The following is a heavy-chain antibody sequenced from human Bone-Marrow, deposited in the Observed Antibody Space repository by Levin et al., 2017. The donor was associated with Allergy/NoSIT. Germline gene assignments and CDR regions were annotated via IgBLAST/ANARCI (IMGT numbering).Heavy chain of an antibody. J-gene: IGHJ5*02. D-gene: IGHD2-8*01. Sequence: GESLKISCKASGYTFTSYGISWVRQAPGQGLEWMGWISAYNGNTNYAQKLQGRVTITTDTSTSTAYMELRSLRSDDTAVYYCARDGSSLYGNWFDPWGQGTLVTVSS. V-gene: IGHV1-18*01. CDR1: GYTFTSYG. CDR3: ARDGSSLYGNWFDP. CDR2: ISAYNGNT.